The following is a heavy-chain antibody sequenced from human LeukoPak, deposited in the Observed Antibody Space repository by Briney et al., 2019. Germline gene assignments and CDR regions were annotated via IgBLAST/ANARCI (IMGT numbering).Heavy chain of an antibody. Sequence: PSETLSLTCTVSGGSISSSSYYWGWIRQPPGKGLEWIGSIYYSGSTYYNPSLKSRVTISVDTSKNQFSLKVSSVTAADTAVYYCARGRYYYDSSGYPTLAFDIWGQGTMVTVSS. CDR2: IYYSGST. D-gene: IGHD3-22*01. CDR3: ARGRYYYDSSGYPTLAFDI. V-gene: IGHV4-39*07. CDR1: GGSISSSSYY. J-gene: IGHJ3*02.